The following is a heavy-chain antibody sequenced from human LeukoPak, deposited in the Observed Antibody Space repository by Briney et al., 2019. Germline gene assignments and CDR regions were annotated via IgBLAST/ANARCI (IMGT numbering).Heavy chain of an antibody. D-gene: IGHD6-13*01. J-gene: IGHJ4*02. CDR1: GGSFSGYY. V-gene: IGHV4-34*01. CDR3: VRDIAAAGGFDY. CDR2: INNSGST. Sequence: SETLSLTCGVYGGSFSGYYWSWIRQPPGKGLEWIGEINNSGSTNYNPSLKSRVTISVDTSKNQFSLKLSSVTAADTAMYYCVRDIAAAGGFDYWGQGTLVTVSS.